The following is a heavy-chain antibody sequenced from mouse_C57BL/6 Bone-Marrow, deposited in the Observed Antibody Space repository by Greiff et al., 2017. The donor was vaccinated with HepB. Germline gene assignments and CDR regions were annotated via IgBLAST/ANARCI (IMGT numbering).Heavy chain of an antibody. D-gene: IGHD5-5*01. CDR2: IDPSDSDT. CDR1: GYTFTSYW. Sequence: VQLQQPGAELVKPGASVKLSCKASGYTFTSYWMQWVKQRPGQGLEWIGEIDPSDSDTNYNQKFKGKATLTVDTSSSTAYMQLSSLTSEDSAVYYCAPYLGYWGQGTTLTVSS. V-gene: IGHV1-50*01. J-gene: IGHJ2*01. CDR3: APYLGY.